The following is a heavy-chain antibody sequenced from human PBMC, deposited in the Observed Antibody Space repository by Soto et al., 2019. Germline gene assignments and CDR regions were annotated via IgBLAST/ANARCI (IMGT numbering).Heavy chain of an antibody. CDR3: AKDGSRYYDFWSGYYRPEYNWFDP. CDR2: ISGSGGST. CDR1: GFTFSSYA. V-gene: IGHV3-23*01. D-gene: IGHD3-3*01. Sequence: PGGSLRLSCAASGFTFSSYAMSWVRQAPGKGLEWVSAISGSGGSTYYADSVKGRFTISRDNSKNTLYLQMNSLRAEDTAVYYCAKDGSRYYDFWSGYYRPEYNWFDPWGQGTLVTVSS. J-gene: IGHJ5*02.